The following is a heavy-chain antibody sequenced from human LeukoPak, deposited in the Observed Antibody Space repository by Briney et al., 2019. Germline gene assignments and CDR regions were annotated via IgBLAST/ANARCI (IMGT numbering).Heavy chain of an antibody. V-gene: IGHV4-59*01. CDR3: AREGQDTAMVTHYYYYMDV. J-gene: IGHJ6*03. CDR1: GGSISSYY. D-gene: IGHD5-18*01. CDR2: IYYSGST. Sequence: SETLSLTCTVSGGSISSYYWSWIRQPTGKALEWIGYIYYSGSTNYNPSLKSLVTISVDTSKNQFSLKLSSVTAADTAVYYCAREGQDTAMVTHYYYYMDVWGKGTTVTVSS.